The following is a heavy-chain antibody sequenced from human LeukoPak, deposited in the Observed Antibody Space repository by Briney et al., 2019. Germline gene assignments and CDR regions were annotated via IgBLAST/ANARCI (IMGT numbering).Heavy chain of an antibody. J-gene: IGHJ3*02. CDR1: GFTFRKYA. Sequence: PGGSLRLSCEGSGFTFRKYAMNWVRQAPGKGLEWVSAIAVSTDNTYYADSVKGRFIISRDNSRNTLHVQMSGLRVEDTAIYYCAKGEEAFDIWGQGTMVTISS. CDR3: AKGEEAFDI. V-gene: IGHV3-23*01. CDR2: IAVSTDNT.